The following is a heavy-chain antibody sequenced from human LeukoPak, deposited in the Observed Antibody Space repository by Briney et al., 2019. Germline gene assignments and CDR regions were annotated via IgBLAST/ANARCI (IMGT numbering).Heavy chain of an antibody. J-gene: IGHJ6*02. CDR1: GYTFTGYY. CDR2: INPNSGGT. CDR3: VRPPTAAGTNYYYYGMDV. Sequence: GASVKVSCKASGYTFTGYYMHWVRQAPGQGLEWMGWINPNSGGTNYAQKFQGRVTMTRDTSISTAYMELSRLRSDDTAVYYCVRPPTAAGTNYYYYGMDVWGQGTTVTVSS. V-gene: IGHV1-2*02. D-gene: IGHD6-13*01.